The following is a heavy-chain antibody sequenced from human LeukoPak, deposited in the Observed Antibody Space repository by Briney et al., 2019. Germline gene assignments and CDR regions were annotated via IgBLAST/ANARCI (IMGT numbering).Heavy chain of an antibody. CDR1: GFIFSSYS. CDR3: AKEVVVVVAATRYDY. CDR2: ITGSGGNT. Sequence: GGSLRLSCAASGFIFSSYSMSWVRQAPGKGLEWVSVITGSGGNTYYADSVKGRFTISRDNSKNTLYLQMNSLRAEDTAVYYCAKEVVVVVAATRYDYWGQGTLVTVSS. V-gene: IGHV3-23*01. D-gene: IGHD2-15*01. J-gene: IGHJ4*02.